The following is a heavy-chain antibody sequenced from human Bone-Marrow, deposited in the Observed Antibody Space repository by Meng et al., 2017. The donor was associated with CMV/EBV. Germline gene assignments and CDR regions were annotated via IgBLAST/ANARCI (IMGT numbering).Heavy chain of an antibody. D-gene: IGHD6-13*01. CDR1: GGSFRDYS. Sequence: SETLSSTCAVSGGSFRDYSWTWIRQPPGKGLEWIAEINHSGNSDYNPSLRSRVSISIDTSKNQFSLNLSSLTAADTAVYYCVRSRLQAQGYGSTWYVDYWGQGSLVTVSS. J-gene: IGHJ4*02. V-gene: IGHV4-34*01. CDR3: VRSRLQAQGYGSTWYVDY. CDR2: INHSGNS.